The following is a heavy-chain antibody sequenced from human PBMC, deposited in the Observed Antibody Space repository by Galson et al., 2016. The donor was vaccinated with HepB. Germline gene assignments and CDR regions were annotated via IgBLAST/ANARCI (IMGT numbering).Heavy chain of an antibody. CDR3: ARALPGNYYGMDV. V-gene: IGHV1-3*01. J-gene: IGHJ6*02. CDR1: GYTFTNYA. CDR2: ITAANGNT. Sequence: SVKVSCKASGYTFTNYAIHWVRQAPGQSLEWMGWITAANGNTKYSQRFQGRVTITRDTSATTAYMELSSLRSEETAVYYCARALPGNYYGMDVWGQGTTVTVSS.